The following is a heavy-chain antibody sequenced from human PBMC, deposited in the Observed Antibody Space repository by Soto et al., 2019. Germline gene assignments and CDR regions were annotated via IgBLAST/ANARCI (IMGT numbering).Heavy chain of an antibody. Sequence: PGGSLRLSCAASGFIFSKYALSWVRQAPGKGLEWVSAISGNGESTYYADSVKGRFTISGDNSKNTVYLQMNNLRAEDSAEYYCAKGQDDYGDPDVWFDPCGRGTLLTVS. D-gene: IGHD4-17*01. V-gene: IGHV3-23*01. CDR2: ISGNGEST. CDR1: GFIFSKYA. J-gene: IGHJ5*02. CDR3: AKGQDDYGDPDVWFDP.